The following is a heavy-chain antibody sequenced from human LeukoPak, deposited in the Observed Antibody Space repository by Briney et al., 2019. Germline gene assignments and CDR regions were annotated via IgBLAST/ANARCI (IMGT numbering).Heavy chain of an antibody. J-gene: IGHJ3*02. CDR1: GFTFSSYA. D-gene: IGHD3-9*01. CDR2: ISGSGGST. V-gene: IGHV3-23*01. Sequence: PGGSLRLSCAASGFTFSSYAMSWVRQAPGKGLEWVSAISGSGGSTYYADSVKGRFTISRDNSKNTLYLQMNSLRAEDTAVYYCAKRGGTYYDILTGLDSLSEVGGYAFDIWGQGTMVTVSS. CDR3: AKRGGTYYDILTGLDSLSEVGGYAFDI.